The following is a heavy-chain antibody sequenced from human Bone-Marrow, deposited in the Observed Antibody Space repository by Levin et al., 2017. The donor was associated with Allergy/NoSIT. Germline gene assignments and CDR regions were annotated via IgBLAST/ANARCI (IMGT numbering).Heavy chain of an antibody. CDR3: VRGASSAGSRPVVEGGSD. Sequence: ASVKVSCKASGYTFSGYYLHWVRQAPGQGLEWMGWINPDSGGTKYAQKFQGRVTMTRDTSISTADMELWSLRSDDTAVYYCVRGASSAGSRPVVEGGSDWGQGTLVTVSS. J-gene: IGHJ4*02. CDR1: GYTFSGYY. CDR2: INPDSGGT. V-gene: IGHV1-2*02. D-gene: IGHD2-15*01.